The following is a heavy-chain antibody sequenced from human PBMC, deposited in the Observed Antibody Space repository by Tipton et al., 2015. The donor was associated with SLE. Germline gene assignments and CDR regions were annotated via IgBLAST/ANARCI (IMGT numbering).Heavy chain of an antibody. J-gene: IGHJ4*02. CDR3: ARSMDGAMRGY. Sequence: GLVKPSETLSLTCAVYGGSFSGYYWSWIRQPPGKGLEWIGEINHSGSTNYNPSLKSRVTISVDTSKNQFSLKLSSVTAADTAVYYCARSMDGAMRGYWGQGPLVTVSS. D-gene: IGHD4/OR15-4a*01. CDR2: INHSGST. CDR1: GGSFSGYY. V-gene: IGHV4-34*01.